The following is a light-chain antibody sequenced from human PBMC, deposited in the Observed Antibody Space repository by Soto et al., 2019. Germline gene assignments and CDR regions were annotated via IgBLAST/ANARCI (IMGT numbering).Light chain of an antibody. Sequence: QSALTQPRSVSGSPGQAVTISCTGTSSDVGGYNFVSWYQQHPGKAPKLMIYDVSKRPSGVPDRFSGSKSANTASLTISGLQAEDGADYYCCSYAGSYTGVFGTGTKLTVL. CDR3: CSYAGSYTGV. CDR1: SSDVGGYNF. J-gene: IGLJ1*01. CDR2: DVS. V-gene: IGLV2-11*01.